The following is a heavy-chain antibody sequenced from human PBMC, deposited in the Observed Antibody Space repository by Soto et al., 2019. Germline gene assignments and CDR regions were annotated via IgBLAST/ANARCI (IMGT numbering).Heavy chain of an antibody. CDR1: GYTFTSYG. J-gene: IGHJ6*02. CDR3: ARDRTIFGVVIAHEYYGMDV. D-gene: IGHD3-3*01. CDR2: ISAYNGNT. Sequence: QVQLVQSGAEVKKPGASVKVSCKASGYTFTSYGISWVRQAPGQGLEWMGWISAYNGNTNYAQKLQGRVTMTTDTSASTAYMEIRSLRSEDTAVYYCARDRTIFGVVIAHEYYGMDVWGQGTTVTVSS. V-gene: IGHV1-18*01.